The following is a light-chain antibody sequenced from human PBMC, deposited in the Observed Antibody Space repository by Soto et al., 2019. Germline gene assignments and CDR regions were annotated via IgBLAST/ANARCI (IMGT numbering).Light chain of an antibody. Sequence: DIQMTQSPSAKSASLGDRVTLPCRASQSISKYLAWFQQKPGKVPKRLIYAASSLQSGVPARFSGSGSGTEFTLTISSLQPEDFGTYYCLQHTTYPWTFGQGTKVDI. CDR2: AAS. CDR1: QSISKY. V-gene: IGKV1-17*03. CDR3: LQHTTYPWT. J-gene: IGKJ1*01.